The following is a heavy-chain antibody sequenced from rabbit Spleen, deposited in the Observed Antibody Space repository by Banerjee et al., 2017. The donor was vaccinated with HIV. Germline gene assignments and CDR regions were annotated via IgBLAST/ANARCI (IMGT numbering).Heavy chain of an antibody. CDR1: GVSFSDKDV. CDR2: IDTGDGDT. Sequence: QEQLEESGGGLVKPEGSLTLTCKASGVSFSDKDVMCWVRQAPGKGLEWIACIDTGDGDTYYATWAKGRFTISRTSSTTVTLRMTSLTAADTATYFCARDLVGVIGWNFYLWGPGTLVTVS. V-gene: IGHV1S45*01. J-gene: IGHJ4*01. D-gene: IGHD1-1*01. CDR3: ARDLVGVIGWNFYL.